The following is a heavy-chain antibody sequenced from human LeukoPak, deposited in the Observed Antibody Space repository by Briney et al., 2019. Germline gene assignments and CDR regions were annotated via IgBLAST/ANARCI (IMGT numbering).Heavy chain of an antibody. D-gene: IGHD3-22*01. V-gene: IGHV3-33*01. Sequence: PGRSLRLSCAASGFTFSSYGMHWVRQAPGKGLEWVAVIWYDGSNKYYADSVKGRFTISRDNSKNTLYLQMNSLRAEDTAVYYCARDFYDSSLPYYYFDYWGQGTLVTVSS. CDR1: GFTFSSYG. CDR2: IWYDGSNK. CDR3: ARDFYDSSLPYYYFDY. J-gene: IGHJ4*02.